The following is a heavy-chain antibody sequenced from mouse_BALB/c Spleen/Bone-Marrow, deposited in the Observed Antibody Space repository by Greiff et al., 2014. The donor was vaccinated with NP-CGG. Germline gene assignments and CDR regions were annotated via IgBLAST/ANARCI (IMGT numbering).Heavy chain of an antibody. CDR3: ARTWEFAY. CDR1: GYTFTSYW. J-gene: IGHJ3*01. Sequence: LQESGAELARPGASVKLSCKASGYTFTSYWMQWVKQRPGQGLEWIGAIYPGDGDTRYTQEFKGKATLTADKSSSTAYMQLSSLASEDSAVYYCARTWEFAYWGQGTLVTVSA. CDR2: IYPGDGDT. V-gene: IGHV1-87*01. D-gene: IGHD4-1*01.